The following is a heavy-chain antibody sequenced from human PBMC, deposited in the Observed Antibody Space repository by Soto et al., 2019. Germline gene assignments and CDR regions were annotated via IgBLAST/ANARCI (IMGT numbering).Heavy chain of an antibody. J-gene: IGHJ4*02. V-gene: IGHV4-59*02. Sequence: SETLSLTCTVSGVSVSSSYWTWIRQPPGKGLEWIGYIYYTGSIDYNPSLKSRVTISVDTSKNQLSLKLSSVTATDTAVYYCARRSNTRGYIDFWGQGTLVTVS. D-gene: IGHD5-18*01. CDR2: IYYTGSI. CDR1: GVSVSSSY. CDR3: ARRSNTRGYIDF.